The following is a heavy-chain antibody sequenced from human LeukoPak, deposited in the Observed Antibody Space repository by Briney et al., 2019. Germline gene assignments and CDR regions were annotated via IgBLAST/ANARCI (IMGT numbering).Heavy chain of an antibody. J-gene: IGHJ4*02. CDR1: GFTFDDYA. V-gene: IGHV3-9*01. CDR3: AKAISAAPKYYFDY. D-gene: IGHD2-2*01. CDR2: ISWNSGSI. Sequence: GGSLRLSCAASGFTFDDYAMHWVRQAPGKGLEWVSGISWNSGSIGYADSVKGRFTISRDNAKNSLYLQMNSLRAEDTALYYCAKAISAAPKYYFDYWAREPWSPSPQ.